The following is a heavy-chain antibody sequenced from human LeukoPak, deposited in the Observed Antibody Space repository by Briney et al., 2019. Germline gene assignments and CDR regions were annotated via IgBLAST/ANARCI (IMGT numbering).Heavy chain of an antibody. D-gene: IGHD2-15*01. V-gene: IGHV1-2*02. CDR2: INPNSGGT. Sequence: GASVKVSCKASGYTFTCYYMHWVRQAPGQGLEWMGWINPNSGGTNYAQKFQGRVTMTRDTSISTAYMELSRLRSDDTAVYYCARSGLLRGRHYFDYWGQGTLVTVSS. J-gene: IGHJ4*02. CDR3: ARSGLLRGRHYFDY. CDR1: GYTFTCYY.